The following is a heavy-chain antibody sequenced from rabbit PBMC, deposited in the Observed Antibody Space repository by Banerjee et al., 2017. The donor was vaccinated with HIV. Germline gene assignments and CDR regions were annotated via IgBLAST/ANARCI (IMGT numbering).Heavy chain of an antibody. CDR2: IYNGDGNT. CDR3: ARDTGGAGNYVNL. D-gene: IGHD4-2*01. J-gene: IGHJ4*01. CDR1: GFSFSSAYD. V-gene: IGHV1S40*01. Sequence: QQLEESGGGLVKPGASLTLTCTASGFSFSSAYDMCWVRQAPGKGLEWIACIYNGDGNTYYASWAKGRFTISKTSSTTVTLQMTSLTAADTATYFCARDTGGAGNYVNLWGPGTLVTVS.